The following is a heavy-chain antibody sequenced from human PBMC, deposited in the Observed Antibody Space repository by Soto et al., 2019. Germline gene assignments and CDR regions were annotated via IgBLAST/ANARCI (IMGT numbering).Heavy chain of an antibody. D-gene: IGHD3-10*01. J-gene: IGHJ6*02. Sequence: PGESLKISCKGSGYNFHTYWIAWVRQMPGKGLEWMGFIYPHDSDTRYSPSFRGQVTISADKSINTAYLQWTSLKASDTAIYFCARNTDYHYGMQVWGQGTTVTVSS. CDR2: IYPHDSDT. CDR1: GYNFHTYW. V-gene: IGHV5-51*01. CDR3: ARNTDYHYGMQV.